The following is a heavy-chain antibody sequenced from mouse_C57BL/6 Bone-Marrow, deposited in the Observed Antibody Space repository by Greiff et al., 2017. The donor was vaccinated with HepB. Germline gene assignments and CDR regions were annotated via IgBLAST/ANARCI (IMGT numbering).Heavy chain of an antibody. J-gene: IGHJ2*01. CDR1: GFTFSDFY. V-gene: IGHV7-1*01. CDR2: SRNKANDYTT. Sequence: EVKLQESGGGLVQSGRSLRLSCATSGFTFSDFYMEWVRQAPGKGLEWIAASRNKANDYTTEYSASVKGRFIVSRDTSQSILYLQMNALRAEDTAIYYCARDANYGTDYWGQGTTLTVSS. CDR3: ARDANYGTDY. D-gene: IGHD2-1*01.